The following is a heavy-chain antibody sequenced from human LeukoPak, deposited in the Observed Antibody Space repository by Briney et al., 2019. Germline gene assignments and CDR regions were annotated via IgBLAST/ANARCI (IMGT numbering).Heavy chain of an antibody. CDR1: GFTVSSNY. CDR2: IYSGGST. Sequence: GGSLRLSCAASGFTVSSNYMSWVRQAPGKGLVWVSIIYSGGSTFYADSVKGRFTISRDNSKNTLYLQMNSLRAEDTAVYYCARGGSYLSAFDIWGQGTMVTVSS. CDR3: ARGGSYLSAFDI. D-gene: IGHD1-26*01. V-gene: IGHV3-53*01. J-gene: IGHJ3*02.